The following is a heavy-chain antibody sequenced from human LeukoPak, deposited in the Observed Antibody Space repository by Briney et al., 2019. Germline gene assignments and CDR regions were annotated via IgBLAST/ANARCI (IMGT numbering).Heavy chain of an antibody. CDR1: GGSISSYY. D-gene: IGHD5-18*01. CDR2: IYYSGST. V-gene: IGHV4-59*01. Sequence: SETLSLTCSVSGGSISSYYWSWIRQPPGKGVEWIGYIYYSGSTNYNPSLKSRVTISVDTSKNQFSLKLSSVTAADTAVYYCARGHNYGRLWDYWGQGTLVTVSS. J-gene: IGHJ4*02. CDR3: ARGHNYGRLWDY.